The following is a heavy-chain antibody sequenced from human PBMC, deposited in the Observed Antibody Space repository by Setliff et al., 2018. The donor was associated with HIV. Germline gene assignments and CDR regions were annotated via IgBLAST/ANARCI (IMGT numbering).Heavy chain of an antibody. CDR2: IRSDNSNT. V-gene: IGHV3-48*01. CDR3: VKDVVKFWSGSGALDF. J-gene: IGHJ4*02. CDR1: GFTFSGYS. D-gene: IGHD3-3*01. Sequence: PGGSLRLSCAASGFTFSGYSMSWVRQAPGKGLEWISYIRSDNSNTYYADSVRGRFTISRDNAKNSLFLQMNNLRAEDTAVYYCVKDVVKFWSGSGALDFWGPGTLVTVSP.